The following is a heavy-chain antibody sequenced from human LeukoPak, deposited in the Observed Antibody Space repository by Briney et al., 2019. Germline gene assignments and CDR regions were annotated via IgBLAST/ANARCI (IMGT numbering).Heavy chain of an antibody. Sequence: GGSLRLSCAASGFTFSTYWMHWVRQAPGKGLVWVARIKGDGSSTIYADSVKGRFTISRDNYKNTLYLQTSSLRAEDTAVYYCARASTTVPNLLDHWGRGTLVTVSS. CDR2: IKGDGSST. V-gene: IGHV3-74*01. D-gene: IGHD4-17*01. CDR1: GFTFSTYW. J-gene: IGHJ4*02. CDR3: ARASTTVPNLLDH.